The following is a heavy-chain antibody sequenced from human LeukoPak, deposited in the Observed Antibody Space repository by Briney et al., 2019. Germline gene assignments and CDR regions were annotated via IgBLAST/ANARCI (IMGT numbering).Heavy chain of an antibody. CDR3: AKDLDLGLDY. V-gene: IGHV3-9*01. CDR1: GFTFDVNA. D-gene: IGHD2-15*01. CDR2: ISWNSGSI. J-gene: IGHJ4*02. Sequence: GGSLRLSCAASGFTFDVNAMRWVRHAPGKGLGWVSGISWNSGSIGYAGSVRGRFTISRDNAKNSLYLQMNSLRAEDTALYYCAKDLDLGLDYWGQGTLVTVSS.